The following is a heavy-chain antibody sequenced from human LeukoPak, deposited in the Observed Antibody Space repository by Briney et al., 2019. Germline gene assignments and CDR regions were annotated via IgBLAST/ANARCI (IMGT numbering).Heavy chain of an antibody. J-gene: IGHJ4*02. CDR1: GGSFSGYY. CDR3: ARGIDY. Sequence: SETLSLTCAVYGGSFSGYYWSWIRQPPGKGREWIGEINHSGSTNYNPSLKSRVTISVDTSKNQFSLKLSSGTAADTAVYYCARGIDYWGQGTLVTVSS. CDR2: INHSGST. V-gene: IGHV4-34*01.